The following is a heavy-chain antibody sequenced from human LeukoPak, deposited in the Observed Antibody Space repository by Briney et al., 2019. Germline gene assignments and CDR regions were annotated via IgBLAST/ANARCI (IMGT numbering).Heavy chain of an antibody. Sequence: SVKVSCKASGYTFTSYYMHWVRLAPGQGVEWLGGIIPIFVTANYAQKFQGRVTITADESTSTAYMELSSLRSEDTAVYYCARAGLRGVMINWFDPWGQGTLVTVSS. CDR2: IIPIFVTA. V-gene: IGHV1-69*13. CDR3: ARAGLRGVMINWFDP. D-gene: IGHD3-10*01. J-gene: IGHJ5*02. CDR1: GYTFTSYY.